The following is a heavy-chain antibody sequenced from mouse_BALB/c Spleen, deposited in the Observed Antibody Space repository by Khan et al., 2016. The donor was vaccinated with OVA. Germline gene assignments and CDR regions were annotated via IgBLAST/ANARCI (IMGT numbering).Heavy chain of an antibody. CDR2: INYSGGT. CDR3: ARWFTY. CDR1: GYSITSDYA. V-gene: IGHV3-2*02. Sequence: EVQLPESGPGLVKPSQSLSLTCTVTGYSITSDYAWNWIRQFPGNKLEWMGYINYSGGTSYLPSLKSRISITRDTSKNQFFLQLNSVTTEDSATYYCARWFTYWGQGTLVTVS. J-gene: IGHJ3*01.